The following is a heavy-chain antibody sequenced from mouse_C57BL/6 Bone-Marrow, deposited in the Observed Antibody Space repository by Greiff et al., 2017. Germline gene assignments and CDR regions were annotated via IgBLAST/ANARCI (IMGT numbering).Heavy chain of an antibody. CDR1: GYAFSSSW. CDR2: IYPGDGDT. V-gene: IGHV1-82*01. J-gene: IGHJ3*01. Sequence: QVQLQQSGPELVKPGASVKISCKASGYAFSSSWMNWVKQRPGKGLEWIGRIYPGDGDTTYNGKFKGKATLTADKSSSTAYMQLSSLTSEDSAVXFCARRGITTESWFAYWGQGTLVTVAA. CDR3: ARRGITTESWFAY. D-gene: IGHD1-1*01.